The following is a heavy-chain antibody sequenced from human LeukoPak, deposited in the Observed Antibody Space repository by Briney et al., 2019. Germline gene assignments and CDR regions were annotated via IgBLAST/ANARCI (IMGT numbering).Heavy chain of an antibody. V-gene: IGHV3-7*05. CDR3: ANALGAHYFDY. CDR1: GFTFSNYW. D-gene: IGHD1-26*01. Sequence: GGSLRLSCAASGFTFSNYWMIWLRQAPGKGLEWVANIKQDGSETYYVDSVRGRFSISRDNAKNSLYLQMNSLRAEDTAVYYCANALGAHYFDYWGQGNLVTVSS. CDR2: IKQDGSET. J-gene: IGHJ4*02.